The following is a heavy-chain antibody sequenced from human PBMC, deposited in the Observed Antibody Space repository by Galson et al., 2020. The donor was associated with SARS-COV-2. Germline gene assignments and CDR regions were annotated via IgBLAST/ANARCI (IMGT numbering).Heavy chain of an antibody. Sequence: SETLSPTCTVSGGSISSTNYYWGWVRQPTGEGLEWIGRTYYTESNYYNPTLTSRVTMSVDTSRNQFSLKLSSVTAADTAVYYCARQILTGYYAFYYFDFWGQGTLVTVSS. D-gene: IGHD3-9*01. V-gene: IGHV4-39*01. CDR3: ARQILTGYYAFYYFDF. J-gene: IGHJ4*02. CDR2: TYYTESN. CDR1: GGSISSTNYY.